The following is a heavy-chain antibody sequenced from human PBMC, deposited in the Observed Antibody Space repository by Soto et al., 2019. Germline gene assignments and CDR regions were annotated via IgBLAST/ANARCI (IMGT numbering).Heavy chain of an antibody. J-gene: IGHJ4*02. CDR2: IYYSGST. V-gene: IGHV4-59*01. CDR3: AGQPLLRRPLDY. Sequence: SETLSLTCTVSGGSISSYYWSWIRQPPGKGLEWIGYIYYSGSTNYNPSLKSRVTISVDTSKNQFSLKLSSVTAADTAVYYCAGQPLLRRPLDYWGQGTLVTVSS. D-gene: IGHD4-17*01. CDR1: GGSISSYY.